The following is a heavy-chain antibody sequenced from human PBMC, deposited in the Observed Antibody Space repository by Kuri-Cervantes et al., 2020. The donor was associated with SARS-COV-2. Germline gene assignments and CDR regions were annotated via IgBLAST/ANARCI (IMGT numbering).Heavy chain of an antibody. CDR3: ARSDFWSGYLYSSVDY. CDR2: INPSGGST. J-gene: IGHJ4*02. CDR1: GYTFTSYY. V-gene: IGHV1-46*01. Sequence: ASVKVSCKASGYTFTSYYMHWVRQAPGQGLEWVGIINPSGGSTSYAQKFQGRVTMTRDTSTSTVYMELSSLRSEDTAVYYCARSDFWSGYLYSSVDYWGQGTLVTVSS. D-gene: IGHD3-3*01.